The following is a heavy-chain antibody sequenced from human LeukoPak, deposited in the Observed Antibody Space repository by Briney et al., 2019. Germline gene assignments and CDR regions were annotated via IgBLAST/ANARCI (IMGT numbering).Heavy chain of an antibody. Sequence: ASVKVSCKASGGTFSSYAISWVRQAPGQGLEWMGGIIPIFGTANYAQKFQGRVTITTDESTSTAYMELSSLRSEDTAVYYCARAPRGYDFWSGYTHTGYYYMDVWGKGATVTVSS. V-gene: IGHV1-69*05. D-gene: IGHD3-3*01. CDR1: GGTFSSYA. J-gene: IGHJ6*03. CDR2: IIPIFGTA. CDR3: ARAPRGYDFWSGYTHTGYYYMDV.